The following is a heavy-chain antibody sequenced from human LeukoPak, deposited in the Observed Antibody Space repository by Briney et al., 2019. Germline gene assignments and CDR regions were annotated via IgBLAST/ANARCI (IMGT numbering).Heavy chain of an antibody. D-gene: IGHD6-19*01. CDR3: AKQYSSGWYNWFDP. J-gene: IGHJ5*02. CDR2: IYYSGST. V-gene: IGHV4-59*08. CDR1: GGSISSYY. Sequence: SETLSLTCTVSGGSISSYYWSWIRQPPGKGLEWIGYIYYSGSTNCNPSLKSRVTISVDTSKNQFSLQLSSVTAADTAVYYCAKQYSSGWYNWFDPWGQGTLVTVSS.